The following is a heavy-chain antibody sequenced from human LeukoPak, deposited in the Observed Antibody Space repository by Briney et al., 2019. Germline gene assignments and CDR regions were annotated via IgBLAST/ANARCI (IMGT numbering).Heavy chain of an antibody. Sequence: GGSLRLSCAASGFTFSSYSMNWVRQAPGKGLEWVSSISSSSSYIYYADSVKGRFTISRDNAKNSLYLQMNSLRAEDTAVYYCAGGFLVLHDIDYWGQGTLVTVSS. CDR2: ISSSSSYI. D-gene: IGHD2/OR15-2a*01. V-gene: IGHV3-21*01. CDR3: AGGFLVLHDIDY. J-gene: IGHJ4*02. CDR1: GFTFSSYS.